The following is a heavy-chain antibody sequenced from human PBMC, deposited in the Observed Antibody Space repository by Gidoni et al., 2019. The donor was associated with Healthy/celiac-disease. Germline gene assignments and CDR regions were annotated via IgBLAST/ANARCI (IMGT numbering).Heavy chain of an antibody. CDR3: TTPSTVTTFSPAPDDPIDY. CDR1: GFTFSNAW. D-gene: IGHD4-4*01. J-gene: IGHJ4*02. Sequence: EVQLVESGGGLVKPGGSLSLSCVASGFTFSNAWLNLVRQAPGKGLEWVGRIKSKTDGGTTDYDAPVKGRLTISRDESKNTLYLKMNSLKTEDTAVYYCTTPSTVTTFSPAPDDPIDYWGQGTLVTVSS. V-gene: IGHV3-15*01. CDR2: IKSKTDGGTT.